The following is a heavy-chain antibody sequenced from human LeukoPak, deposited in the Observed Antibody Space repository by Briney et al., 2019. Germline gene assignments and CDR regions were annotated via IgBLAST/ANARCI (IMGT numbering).Heavy chain of an antibody. Sequence: GGSLKLSCAVSGFIVSDHYMDWVRQAPGKWLEWISGISGSGASTYYADSVKGRFTISRDDSRNTLYLQMNSLRGDGTAVYYCAKDVGKWESLHFFDYWGQGTLVTVSS. CDR1: GFIVSDHY. J-gene: IGHJ4*02. V-gene: IGHV3-23*01. D-gene: IGHD1-26*01. CDR2: ISGSGAST. CDR3: AKDVGKWESLHFFDY.